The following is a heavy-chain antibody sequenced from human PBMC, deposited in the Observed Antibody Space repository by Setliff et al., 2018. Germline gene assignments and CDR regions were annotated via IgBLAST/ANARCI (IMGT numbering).Heavy chain of an antibody. CDR2: IYYSGST. CDR3: ARILGYCSGGSCYVPY. Sequence: PSETLSLTCTVSGGSISSHYWSWIRQPPGKGLEWIGYIYYSGSTNYNPSLKSRVTISVDTSKNQFSLKLSSVTAADTAVYYCARILGYCSGGSCYVPYWGQGTLVTVSS. J-gene: IGHJ4*02. CDR1: GGSISSHY. V-gene: IGHV4-59*11. D-gene: IGHD2-15*01.